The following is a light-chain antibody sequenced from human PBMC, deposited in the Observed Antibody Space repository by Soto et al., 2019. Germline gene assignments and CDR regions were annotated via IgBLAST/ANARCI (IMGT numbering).Light chain of an antibody. CDR2: AAS. V-gene: IGKV1-39*01. J-gene: IGKJ4*01. CDR3: QQRYSTPLS. CDR1: QNISYY. Sequence: DIQMTQSPSSLSASVGDGVTITCRASQNISYYLNWYQQKPGKAPKLLIYAASSLQSGVPSRLSGSGSVTDFTLTISSLQPEDFATYYCQQRYSTPLSFGGGTKVEIK.